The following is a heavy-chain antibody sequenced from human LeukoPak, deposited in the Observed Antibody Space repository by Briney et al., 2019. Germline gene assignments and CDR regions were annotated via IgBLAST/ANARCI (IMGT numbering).Heavy chain of an antibody. D-gene: IGHD3-10*01. CDR2: ISSSGDT. CDR3: ARPMDRGHGAYGLDV. V-gene: IGHV4-4*07. J-gene: IGHJ6*02. Sequence: SETLSLTCSVSAASISSYYWNWIRLPAGKGLEWIGRISSSGDTNSNPSLKSRLTMSVDTSKKQLSLRLKSVTAADTAVYYCARPMDRGHGAYGLDVWGQGTTVTVSS. CDR1: AASISSYY.